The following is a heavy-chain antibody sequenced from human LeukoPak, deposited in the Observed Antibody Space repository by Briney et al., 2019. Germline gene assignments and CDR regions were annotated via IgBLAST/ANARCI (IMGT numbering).Heavy chain of an antibody. V-gene: IGHV4-34*01. J-gene: IGHJ5*02. CDR1: GGSLSGYY. CDR2: INHSGRT. Sequence: ASETLSLSCAVYGGSLSGYYWSWIRQPPGKGLEWIGEINHSGRTNYNPSLNSRVPISVDTSKNQFSLKLSSVTAADTAVYYCARGRIAGWPWGQGTLLTVSS. CDR3: ARGRIAGWP. D-gene: IGHD6-13*01.